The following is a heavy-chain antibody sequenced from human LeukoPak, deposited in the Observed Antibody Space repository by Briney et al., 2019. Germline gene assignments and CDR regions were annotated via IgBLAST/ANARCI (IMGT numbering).Heavy chain of an antibody. J-gene: IGHJ6*03. CDR3: ARVIGVGYYSYYMDV. Sequence: SETLSLTCTVSGGSISSGSYYWSWIRQPAGKGLEWIGRIYTSGSTNYNPSLKSRVTISVDTSKNQFSLKVTSVTAADTAVYYCARVIGVGYYSYYMDVWGKGTPVTVSS. CDR2: IYTSGST. D-gene: IGHD1-26*01. CDR1: GGSISSGSYY. V-gene: IGHV4-61*02.